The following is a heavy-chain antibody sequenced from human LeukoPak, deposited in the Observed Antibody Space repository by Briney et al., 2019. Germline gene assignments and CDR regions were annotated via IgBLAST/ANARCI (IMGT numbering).Heavy chain of an antibody. CDR2: ISSSSSYI. D-gene: IGHD4-17*01. Sequence: KAGGSLRLSCAASGFTFSSYSMNWVRQAPGKGLEWVSSISSSSSYIYYADSVKGRFTISRDNAKNSLYLQMNSLRAEDTAVYYCVREPTSYDYGDYTPFYYWGQGTLVTVSS. CDR1: GFTFSSYS. CDR3: VREPTSYDYGDYTPFYY. V-gene: IGHV3-21*01. J-gene: IGHJ4*02.